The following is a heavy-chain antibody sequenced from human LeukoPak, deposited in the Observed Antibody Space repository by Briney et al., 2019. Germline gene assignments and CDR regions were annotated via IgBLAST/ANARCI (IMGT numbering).Heavy chain of an antibody. J-gene: IGHJ4*02. CDR1: GFTFDDYT. CDR3: AKSGGRGSGSVYYFDY. CDR2: ISWDGGST. D-gene: IGHD6-19*01. Sequence: GGSLRLSCAASGFTFDDYTKHWVRQTPGKGLEWVSLISWDGGSTYYADSVKGRFTISRDNSKKSLYVQMNSLRTGDTALYYCAKSGGRGSGSVYYFDYWGQGTLVTVSS. V-gene: IGHV3-43*01.